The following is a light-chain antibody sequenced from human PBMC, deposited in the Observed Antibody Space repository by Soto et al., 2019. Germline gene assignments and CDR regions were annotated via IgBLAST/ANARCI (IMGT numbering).Light chain of an antibody. CDR2: DAS. J-gene: IGKJ4*01. CDR3: QQYNSYSPLT. Sequence: DIQMTQSPSTLSASVGDRVTITCRASQSISNWLAWYQQKPGKAPKLLIYDASILESGVPSRFSGSGYGTEFTLTISSLQPDDFATYYCQQYNSYSPLTFGGGTKVEIK. V-gene: IGKV1-5*01. CDR1: QSISNW.